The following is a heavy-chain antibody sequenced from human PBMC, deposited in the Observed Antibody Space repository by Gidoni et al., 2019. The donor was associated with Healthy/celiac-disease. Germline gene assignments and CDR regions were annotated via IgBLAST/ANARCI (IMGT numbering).Heavy chain of an antibody. CDR2: IILIFGTA. V-gene: IGHV1-69*01. CDR1: AGPFSSCA. Sequence: QVQLVQSGAAVKKPGSSVKVSCQASAGPFSSCAISWVRHAPGQGLEWRGGIILIFGTANYAQKVQGRVTITADESTSTAYMELSSLRSEDTAVYYCARGRDVDTAMAFPLFDYWGQGTLVTVSS. J-gene: IGHJ4*02. D-gene: IGHD5-18*01. CDR3: ARGRDVDTAMAFPLFDY.